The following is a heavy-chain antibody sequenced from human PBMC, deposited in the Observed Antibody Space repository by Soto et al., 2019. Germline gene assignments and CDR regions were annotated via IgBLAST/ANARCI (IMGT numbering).Heavy chain of an antibody. D-gene: IGHD4-4*01. Sequence: PGGSLRLSCAASGFTVSSSYMNWVRQAPGKGLEWVSVIYSGGSTYYTDSVKGRFTISRDNSKNTLFLQINSLRAEDTAVYYCARGRGTTVVFDYWGQGTLVTVSS. J-gene: IGHJ4*02. CDR2: IYSGGST. V-gene: IGHV3-53*01. CDR1: GFTVSSSY. CDR3: ARGRGTTVVFDY.